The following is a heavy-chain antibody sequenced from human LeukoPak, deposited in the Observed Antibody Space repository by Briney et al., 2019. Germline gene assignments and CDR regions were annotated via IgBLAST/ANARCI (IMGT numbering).Heavy chain of an antibody. V-gene: IGHV3-7*01. CDR2: IKADGSET. CDR3: GGSAYEAVIDL. Sequence: GGSLRLSCVASGFMFTTYWMTWVRQAPGKGPEWVANIKADGSETYYVDSVKGRFTISRDSTKNLLYLQMNSLRGENAAAYYCGGSAYEAVIDLWGQGTLVTVSS. D-gene: IGHD3-16*01. J-gene: IGHJ4*02. CDR1: GFMFTTYW.